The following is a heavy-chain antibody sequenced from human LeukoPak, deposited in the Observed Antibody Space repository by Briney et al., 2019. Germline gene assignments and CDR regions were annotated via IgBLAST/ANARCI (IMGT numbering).Heavy chain of an antibody. D-gene: IGHD2-2*01. V-gene: IGHV3-30-3*02. CDR3: AKDRYSTSSTFTINPFDY. CDR2: ISYDGTNK. J-gene: IGHJ4*02. CDR1: GFTFSDYA. Sequence: PGGSLRLSCAASGFTFSDYAMHWVRQAPGKGLEWVALISYDGTNKYYADSVKGRFTISRDNSKRTVDLQMNSLRLEDTAIYYCAKDRYSTSSTFTINPFDYWGQGILVTVSS.